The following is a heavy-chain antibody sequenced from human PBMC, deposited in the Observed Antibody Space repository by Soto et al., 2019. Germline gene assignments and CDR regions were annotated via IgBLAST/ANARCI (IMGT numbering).Heavy chain of an antibody. CDR1: GGSISSYY. D-gene: IGHD3-22*01. CDR3: ARSGQNVVTTLPYYYYYMDV. CDR2: IYYSGST. J-gene: IGHJ6*03. Sequence: SETLSLTCTVSGGSISSYYWSWIRQPPGKGLEWIGYIYYSGSTNYNPSLKSRVTISVDTSKNQFSLKLSSVTAADTAVYYCARSGQNVVTTLPYYYYYMDVWGKGTTVTVSS. V-gene: IGHV4-59*01.